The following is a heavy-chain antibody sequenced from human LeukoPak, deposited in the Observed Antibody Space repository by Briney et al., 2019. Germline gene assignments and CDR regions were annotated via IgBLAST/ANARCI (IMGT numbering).Heavy chain of an antibody. CDR3: ATTFRGVLDY. V-gene: IGHV3-21*01. Sequence: GGSLRLSCAASGFTFSTYGMHWVRQAPGKGLEWVSSISSSSSYIYYADSVKGRFTISRDNAKNSLYLQMNSLRAEDTAVYYCATTFRGVLDYWGQGTLVTVSS. J-gene: IGHJ4*02. CDR2: ISSSSSYI. D-gene: IGHD3-10*01. CDR1: GFTFSTYG.